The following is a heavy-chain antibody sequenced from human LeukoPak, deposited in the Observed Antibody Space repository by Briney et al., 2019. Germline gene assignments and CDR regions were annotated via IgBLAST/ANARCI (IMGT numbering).Heavy chain of an antibody. V-gene: IGHV3-74*01. D-gene: IGHD5-24*01. Sequence: GGSLRLSCAASGFTFSSYWMQWVRQAPGKGLVWVSRLSTDGSSTTSADSVKGRFTISGANAKNTLYLQSGSLRADDTAVYYCTRMCREASGLPDCGGQGTLVTVS. CDR3: TRMCREASGLPDC. CDR2: LSTDGSST. J-gene: IGHJ4*02. CDR1: GFTFSSYW.